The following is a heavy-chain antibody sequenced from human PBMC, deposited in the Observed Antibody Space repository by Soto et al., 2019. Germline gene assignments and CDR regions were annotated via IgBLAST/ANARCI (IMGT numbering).Heavy chain of an antibody. D-gene: IGHD2-21*01. Sequence: QITLKESGPALVKPTQTLTLTCTFSGFSLSTSGVGVGWIRQPPGEALEWLALIYWDDYKHFSPSLESRLTNPKGPSKSQVVLKKAKKDPVETGQNLLVEKGGGDRILDYWGQGTLVTVSS. V-gene: IGHV2-5*04. CDR1: GFSLSTSGVG. J-gene: IGHJ4*02. CDR2: IYWDDYK. CDR3: VEKGGGDRILDY.